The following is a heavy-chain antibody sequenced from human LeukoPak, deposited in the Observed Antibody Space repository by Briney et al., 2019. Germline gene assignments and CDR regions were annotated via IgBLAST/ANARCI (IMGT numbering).Heavy chain of an antibody. Sequence: GGSLRLSCAASGFTFSIYAMSWVRQAPGKGVEWVSAISGRGDTTYYADSVKGRFTISRDNTRNSLYLQMNSLRAEDTAVYYCARDRRSSYTAIDYWGQGTLVTVSS. CDR3: ARDRRSSYTAIDY. CDR1: GFTFSIYA. D-gene: IGHD3-16*02. V-gene: IGHV3-23*01. J-gene: IGHJ4*02. CDR2: ISGRGDTT.